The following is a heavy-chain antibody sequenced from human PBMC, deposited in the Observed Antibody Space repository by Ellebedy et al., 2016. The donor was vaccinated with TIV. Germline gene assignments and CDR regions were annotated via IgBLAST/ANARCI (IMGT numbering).Heavy chain of an antibody. D-gene: IGHD3-22*01. CDR3: AREAELHYESRGYYSFDY. CDR1: GFTFSSYS. Sequence: GESLKISCAASGFTFSSYSMNWVRQAPGKGLDWVSSISSKSSHIYSADSVKGRFTISRDNTKNSLYLQMNSLRPEDTAVYYCAREAELHYESRGYYSFDYWGQGTLVTVSS. J-gene: IGHJ4*02. CDR2: ISSKSSHI. V-gene: IGHV3-21*01.